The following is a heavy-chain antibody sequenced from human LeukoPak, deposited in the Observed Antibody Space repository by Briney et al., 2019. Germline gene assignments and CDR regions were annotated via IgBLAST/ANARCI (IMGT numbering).Heavy chain of an antibody. J-gene: IGHJ3*02. Sequence: GASVKVSCKASGGTFSSYAISWVRQAPGQGLEWMGGIIPIFGTANYAQKFQGRVTITADESTSTAYMELSRLRSDDTAVYYCARENDITMIVVEMIDAFDIWGQGTMVTVSS. V-gene: IGHV1-69*13. CDR2: IIPIFGTA. CDR1: GGTFSSYA. CDR3: ARENDITMIVVEMIDAFDI. D-gene: IGHD3-22*01.